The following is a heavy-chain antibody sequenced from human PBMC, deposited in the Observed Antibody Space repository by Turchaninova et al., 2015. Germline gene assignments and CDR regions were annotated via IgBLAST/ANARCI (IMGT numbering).Heavy chain of an antibody. D-gene: IGHD6-13*01. CDR3: ARGRSWPLDY. CDR1: GDSVSSNSAA. Sequence: QVQLQQSGPGLVKPSQTLSVTCAISGDSVSSNSAAWHWIRQSPSRGLEGRGRTYYRSKRYKDYAESVKGRIIIQSDTPKNQYSLQRNSVTPEDTAVYYCARGRSWPLDYWGQGTLVYVSS. CDR2: TYYRSKRYK. J-gene: IGHJ4*02. V-gene: IGHV6-1*01.